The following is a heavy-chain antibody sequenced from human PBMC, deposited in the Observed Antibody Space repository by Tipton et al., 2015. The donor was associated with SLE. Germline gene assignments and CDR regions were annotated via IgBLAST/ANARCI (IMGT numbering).Heavy chain of an antibody. CDR3: VSSSLHSGWSY. CDR2: IDPNNGAT. V-gene: IGHV1-2*06. J-gene: IGHJ4*01. CDR1: GYTFTAFY. D-gene: IGHD6-19*01. Sequence: QSGPEVKKPGASVKVSCKASGYTFTAFYLRWMRQAPGQGLEWMGRIDPNNGATSYAQKFQGRVTMTRDTSITTAYMQLSGLQSDDTAVYFCVSSSLHSGWSYWGHGTLVTVSS.